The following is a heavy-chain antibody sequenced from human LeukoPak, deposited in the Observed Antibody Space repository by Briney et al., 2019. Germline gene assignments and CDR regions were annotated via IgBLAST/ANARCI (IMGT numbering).Heavy chain of an antibody. J-gene: IGHJ4*02. Sequence: ASVKLSRTASGYTFTSYYMHWVRHAPGQGLEWVGIINPSGGSTSNAQKFQGRVTMTRDTSTSTVYMELSSLRSEHTAVYYCARVKGNRLPFDYWGQGTLVTVSS. D-gene: IGHD5-18*01. V-gene: IGHV1-46*01. CDR3: ARVKGNRLPFDY. CDR2: INPSGGST. CDR1: GYTFTSYY.